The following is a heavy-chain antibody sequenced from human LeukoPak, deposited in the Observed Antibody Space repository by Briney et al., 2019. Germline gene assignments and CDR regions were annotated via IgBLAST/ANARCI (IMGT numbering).Heavy chain of an antibody. D-gene: IGHD3/OR15-3a*01. J-gene: IGHJ6*03. Sequence: PGGSLRLSCAASGFTFSSYEMNWVRQAPGKGLEWVSAISGSGGSTYYADSVKGRFTISRDNSKNTLYLQMNSLRAEDTAVYYCANLPFGHLHRTYYYYMDVWGKGTTVTVSS. CDR3: ANLPFGHLHRTYYYYMDV. CDR1: GFTFSSYE. CDR2: ISGSGGST. V-gene: IGHV3-23*01.